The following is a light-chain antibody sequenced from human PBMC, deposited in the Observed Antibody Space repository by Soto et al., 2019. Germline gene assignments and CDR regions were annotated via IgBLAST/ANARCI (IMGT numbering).Light chain of an antibody. V-gene: IGKV1-5*01. CDR1: QSLNSL. CDR3: QQANSFPLT. CDR2: DAS. J-gene: IGKJ4*01. Sequence: DIQMTQSPSTLSASVGDRVTITCQASQSLNSLLAWYQQKPGRAPKLLIYDASTLESGVPSRFSGSGSGTDFTLTISSLQPEDFATYYCQQANSFPLTFGGGTKVDIK.